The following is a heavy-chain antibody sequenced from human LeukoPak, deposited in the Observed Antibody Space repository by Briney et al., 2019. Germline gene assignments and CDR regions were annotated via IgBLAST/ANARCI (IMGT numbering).Heavy chain of an antibody. CDR2: VRQDGSVT. CDR1: GFTFSNYW. J-gene: IGHJ4*02. CDR3: GKQCSGRSCPEY. Sequence: GGSLRLSCAASGFTFSNYWMSWVRQAPGKGLEWVGTVRQDGSVTNYVDSVKGRFTISRDNGKNSVYLQMNSLRAEDTGFYYCGKQCSGRSCPEYWGQGTLVTVSS. D-gene: IGHD2-15*01. V-gene: IGHV3-7*01.